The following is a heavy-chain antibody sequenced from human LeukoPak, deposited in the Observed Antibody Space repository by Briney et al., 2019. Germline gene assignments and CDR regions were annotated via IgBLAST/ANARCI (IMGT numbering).Heavy chain of an antibody. V-gene: IGHV3-48*01. CDR3: ARDRRDNWFDP. CDR2: ISSSSSTI. J-gene: IGHJ5*02. Sequence: GGSLRLSCAASGFTFSNAWMSWVRQAPGKGLEWVSYISSSSSTIYYADSVKGRFTISRDNAKNSLYLQMNSLRAEDTAVYYCARDRRDNWFDPWGQGTLVTVSS. CDR1: GFTFSNAW.